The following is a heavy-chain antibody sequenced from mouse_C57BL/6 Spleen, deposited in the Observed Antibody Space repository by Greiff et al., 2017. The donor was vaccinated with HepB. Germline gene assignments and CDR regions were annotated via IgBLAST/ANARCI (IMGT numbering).Heavy chain of an antibody. CDR2: IYPGDGDT. CDR3: ARWGNGNYPMDY. Sequence: QVQLQQSGPELVKPGASVKISCKASGYAFSSSWMNWVKQRPGKGLEWIGRIYPGDGDTNYNGKFKGKATLTADKSSSTAYMQLSSLTSEDSAVYFCARWGNGNYPMDYWGQGTSVTVSS. V-gene: IGHV1-82*01. J-gene: IGHJ4*01. D-gene: IGHD2-1*01. CDR1: GYAFSSSW.